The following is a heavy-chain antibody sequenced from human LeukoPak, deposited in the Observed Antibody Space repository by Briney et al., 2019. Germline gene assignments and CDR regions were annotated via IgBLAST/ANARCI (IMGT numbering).Heavy chain of an antibody. CDR1: GFTVSSNY. CDR3: ARYMILEFFFDY. D-gene: IGHD3/OR15-3a*01. Sequence: GGSLRLSCAASGFTVSSNYMSWVRQAPGKGLEWVSIIYSGGSTYYADSVKGRFTISRDNSKNTLYLQMNSLRAEDTAVYYCARYMILEFFFDYWGQGTLVTVSS. V-gene: IGHV3-53*01. J-gene: IGHJ4*02. CDR2: IYSGGST.